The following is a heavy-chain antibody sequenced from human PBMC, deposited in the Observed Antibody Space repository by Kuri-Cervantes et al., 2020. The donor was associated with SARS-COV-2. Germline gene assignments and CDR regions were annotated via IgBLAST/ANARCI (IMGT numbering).Heavy chain of an antibody. J-gene: IGHJ5*02. CDR3: ASWTLIVVVPAAIGWFDP. Sequence: SVKVSCKASGGTFSSYAISWVRQAPGQGLEWMGGIIPIFGTANYAQKFQGRVTITADESTSTAYMELTSVTAADTAAYYCASWTLIVVVPAAIGWFDPWGQGTLVTVSS. V-gene: IGHV1-69*13. CDR1: GGTFSSYA. CDR2: IIPIFGTA. D-gene: IGHD2-2*02.